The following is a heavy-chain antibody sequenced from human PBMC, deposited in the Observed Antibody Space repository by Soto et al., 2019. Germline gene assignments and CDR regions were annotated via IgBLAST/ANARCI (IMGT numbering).Heavy chain of an antibody. D-gene: IGHD3-10*01. V-gene: IGHV4-39*01. Sequence: SETLPLTCTVSGGSIRSNSYYWGWIRQPPGKGLEWIGSMYYSGNTYNTYYNPSLKSRVTMSVDTSKNQFSLTLTSVTAADTAVYFCARHGDYYYGSGSYSKRYFDYWGQGTLVTVSS. CDR2: MYYSGNTYNT. J-gene: IGHJ4*02. CDR3: ARHGDYYYGSGSYSKRYFDY. CDR1: GGSIRSNSYY.